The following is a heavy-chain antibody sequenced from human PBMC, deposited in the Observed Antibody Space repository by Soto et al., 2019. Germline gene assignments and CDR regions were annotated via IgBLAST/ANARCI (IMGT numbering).Heavy chain of an antibody. D-gene: IGHD6-19*01. Sequence: PSETLSLTSTVSGGSVSSGPFYWSWIRQPPGQGLEWIGYIYYSGSTKYNPSLTSRVTISVDTSKNQFSLKLTSVTAADRAVYYCARSGSGSGWLGGQGTLVTVSS. CDR3: ARSGSGSGWL. CDR2: IYYSGST. J-gene: IGHJ4*02. CDR1: GGSVSSGPFY. V-gene: IGHV4-61*01.